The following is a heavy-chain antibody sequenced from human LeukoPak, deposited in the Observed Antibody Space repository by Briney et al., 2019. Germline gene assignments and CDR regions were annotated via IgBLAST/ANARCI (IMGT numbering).Heavy chain of an antibody. CDR1: NASISSNTYY. Sequence: PSETLSLTCTVSNASISSNTYYRAWIRQPPGKGLEYIGSINYRGSTYYNPSLKSRVTLSVDTSKNQVSLKLNSVTAADTAVYYCATYKYDYVWGNQHFDYWGQGTLVAVSS. V-gene: IGHV4-39*07. CDR3: ATYKYDYVWGNQHFDY. CDR2: INYRGST. J-gene: IGHJ4*02. D-gene: IGHD3-16*01.